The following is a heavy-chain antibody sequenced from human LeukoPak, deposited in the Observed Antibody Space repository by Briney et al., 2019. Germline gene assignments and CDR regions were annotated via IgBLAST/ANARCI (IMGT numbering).Heavy chain of an antibody. D-gene: IGHD1-26*01. CDR3: ATDRWEPLGGSDEAYAI. CDR2: ISGGGGST. J-gene: IGHJ3*02. Sequence: GGSLRLSCAASGFSFRKYAMSWVRQAPGKGLEWVSSISGGGGSTYYADSVKGRFTISRDNSKNTLYLHMNNLRAEDSAVYYCATDRWEPLGGSDEAYAIWGQGTMVTVSS. CDR1: GFSFRKYA. V-gene: IGHV3-23*01.